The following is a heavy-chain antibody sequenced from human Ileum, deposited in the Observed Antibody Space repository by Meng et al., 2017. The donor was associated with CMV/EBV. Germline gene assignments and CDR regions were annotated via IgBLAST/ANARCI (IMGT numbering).Heavy chain of an antibody. CDR1: DGSCSGCD. D-gene: IGHD3-3*01. CDR3: ARAARFLVVMFDY. Sequence: TCGVSDGSCSGCDWTWIRQPPGKGLEWIGEIDHRGSTSYNSSLKSRVTISVDTSKNQFSLKLSSVAAADTAVYYCARAARFLVVMFDYWGQGILVTVSS. CDR2: IDHRGST. J-gene: IGHJ4*02. V-gene: IGHV4-34*01.